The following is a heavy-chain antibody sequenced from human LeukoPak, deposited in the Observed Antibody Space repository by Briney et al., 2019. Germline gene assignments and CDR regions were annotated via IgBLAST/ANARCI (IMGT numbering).Heavy chain of an antibody. CDR3: TTSRGAFDI. V-gene: IGHV3-73*01. CDR2: IRSKANSYAT. Sequence: GGSLKLSCAASGFTFSGSAMHWVRQASGKGLEWVGRIRSKANSYATAYAASVKGRFTISRDDSKNTTYLQMNSLKTEDTAVYYCTTSRGAFDIWGQGTMVTVSS. CDR1: GFTFSGSA. J-gene: IGHJ3*02.